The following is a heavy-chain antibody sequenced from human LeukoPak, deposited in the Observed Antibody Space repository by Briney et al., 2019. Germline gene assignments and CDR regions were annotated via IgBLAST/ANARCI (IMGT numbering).Heavy chain of an antibody. V-gene: IGHV4-34*01. D-gene: IGHD1-26*01. CDR2: INHSGST. CDR3: ARQGSGSYYGFSLDY. J-gene: IGHJ4*02. CDR1: GGSFSGYY. Sequence: SETLSLTCAVYGGSFSGYYWSWIRQPPGKGLEWIGEINHSGSTNYNPSLKSRVTISVDTSKNQFSLKLSSVTAADTAVYYCARQGSGSYYGFSLDYWGQGTLVTVSS.